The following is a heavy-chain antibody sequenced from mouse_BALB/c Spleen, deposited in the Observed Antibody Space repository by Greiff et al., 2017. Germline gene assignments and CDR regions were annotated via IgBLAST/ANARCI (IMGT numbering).Heavy chain of an antibody. CDR1: GFNIKDYY. CDR2: IDPENGDT. Sequence: EVQLQQSGAELVRSGASVKLSCTASGFNIKDYYMHWVKQRPEQGLEWIGWIDPENGDTEYAPKFQGKATMTADTSSNTAYLQLSSLTSEDTAVYYCNAKGAPYGNYGYFDVWGAGTTVTVSS. V-gene: IGHV14-4*02. CDR3: NAKGAPYGNYGYFDV. D-gene: IGHD2-1*01. J-gene: IGHJ1*01.